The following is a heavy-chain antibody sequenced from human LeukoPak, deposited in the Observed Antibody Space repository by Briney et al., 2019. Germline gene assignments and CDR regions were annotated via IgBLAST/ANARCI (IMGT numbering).Heavy chain of an antibody. CDR1: GGSFSGYY. V-gene: IGHV4-34*01. CDR3: ARVRGPEYYDFWSGYEVSYYYMDV. J-gene: IGHJ6*03. D-gene: IGHD3-3*01. CDR2: INHSGST. Sequence: PSETLSLTCAVYGGSFSGYYWSWIRQPPGKGLEWIGEINHSGSTNYNPSLKSRVTISVDTSKNQFSLKLSSVTAADTAVYYCARVRGPEYYDFWSGYEVSYYYMDVWGKGTTVTVSS.